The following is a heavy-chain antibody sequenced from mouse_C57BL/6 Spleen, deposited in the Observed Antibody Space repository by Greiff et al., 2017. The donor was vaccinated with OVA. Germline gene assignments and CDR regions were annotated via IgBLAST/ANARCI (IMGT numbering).Heavy chain of an antibody. CDR1: GYTFTSYW. J-gene: IGHJ4*01. V-gene: IGHV1-64*01. D-gene: IGHD2-5*01. CDR2: IHPNSGST. CDR3: ASAYYSNQGYAMDY. Sequence: VQLQQPGAELVKPGASVKLSCKASGYTFTSYWMHWVKQRPGQGLEWIGMIHPNSGSTNYNEKFKSKATLTVDKSSSTAYMQLSSLTSEDSAVYYCASAYYSNQGYAMDYWGQGTSVTVSS.